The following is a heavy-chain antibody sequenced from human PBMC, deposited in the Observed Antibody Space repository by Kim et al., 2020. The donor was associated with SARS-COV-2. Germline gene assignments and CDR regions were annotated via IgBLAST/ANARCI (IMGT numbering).Heavy chain of an antibody. J-gene: IGHJ5*02. V-gene: IGHV4-39*01. CDR2: IYYSGST. CDR1: GGSISSSSYY. D-gene: IGHD3-22*01. Sequence: SETLSLTCTVSGGSISSSSYYWGWIRQPPGKGLAWIGSIYYSGSTYYNPSLKSRVTISVDTSKNQFSLKLSSVTAADTAVYYCARVVIPTTWFDPWGQGTLVTVSS. CDR3: ARVVIPTTWFDP.